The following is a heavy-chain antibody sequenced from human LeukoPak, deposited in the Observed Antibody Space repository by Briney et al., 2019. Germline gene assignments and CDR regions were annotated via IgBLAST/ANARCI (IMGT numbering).Heavy chain of an antibody. D-gene: IGHD1-1*01. CDR1: GGSISSSSYY. J-gene: IGHJ5*02. Sequence: SETLSLTCTVSGGSISSSSYYWGWIRQPPGKGLEWIGSIYYSGSTYYNPSLKSRVTISVDTSKNQFSLKLSSVTAADTAVYYCASERRGGRNWFDPWGQGTLVTVSS. V-gene: IGHV4-39*07. CDR3: ASERRGGRNWFDP. CDR2: IYYSGST.